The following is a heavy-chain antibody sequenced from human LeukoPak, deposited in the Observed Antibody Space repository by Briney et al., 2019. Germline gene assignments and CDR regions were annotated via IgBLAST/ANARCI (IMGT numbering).Heavy chain of an antibody. J-gene: IGHJ5*02. D-gene: IGHD1-26*01. CDR2: INSSGGIA. CDR1: GFTVSSNY. CDR3: AKDQGELRFDP. V-gene: IGHV3-23*01. Sequence: PGGSLRLSCAASGFTVSSNYMSWVRQAPGKGLEWVSSINSSGGIAYYADSVKGRFTISRDNSRNTLFLQMNSLRAEDTAIYYCAKDQGELRFDPWGQGTLVTVSS.